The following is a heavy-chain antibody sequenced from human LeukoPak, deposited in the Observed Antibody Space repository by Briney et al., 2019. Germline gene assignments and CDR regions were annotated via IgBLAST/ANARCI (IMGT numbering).Heavy chain of an antibody. D-gene: IGHD3/OR15-3a*01. Sequence: SETLSLTCTVSGGSISSSSYYWGWIRQPPGKGLEWIGSMYYTGNTYYNASLKSRVTISIDPSKNQISLRLTSVTATDTAMYYCARQTGSGLFTLPGGQGTLVTVSS. V-gene: IGHV4-39*01. J-gene: IGHJ4*02. CDR3: ARQTGSGLFTLP. CDR2: MYYTGNT. CDR1: GGSISSSSYY.